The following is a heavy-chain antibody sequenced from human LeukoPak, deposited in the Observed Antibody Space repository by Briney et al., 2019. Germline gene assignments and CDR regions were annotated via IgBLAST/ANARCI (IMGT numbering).Heavy chain of an antibody. CDR1: GYTFTGYY. D-gene: IGHD1-26*01. Sequence: ASVKVSCKASGYTFTGYYMHWVRQAPGQGLEWMGWINPNSGGTNYAQKLQGRVTMTTDTSTSTAYMELRSLRSDDTAVYYCARGWELRSQPDYWGQGTLVTVSS. CDR2: INPNSGGT. V-gene: IGHV1-2*02. CDR3: ARGWELRSQPDY. J-gene: IGHJ4*02.